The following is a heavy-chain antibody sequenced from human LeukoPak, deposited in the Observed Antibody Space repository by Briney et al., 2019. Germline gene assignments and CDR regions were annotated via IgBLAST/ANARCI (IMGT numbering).Heavy chain of an antibody. V-gene: IGHV4-34*01. CDR1: GGSFSGYY. D-gene: IGHD3-10*01. CDR3: ARGENYYGSGSYPPGY. CDR2: INHSGST. Sequence: PSETLSLTCAVYGGSFSGYYWSWIRQPPGKGLEWIGEINHSGSTNYNPSLKSRVTISVDTFKNQFSLKLSSVTAADTAVYYCARGENYYGSGSYPPGYWGQGTLVTVSS. J-gene: IGHJ4*02.